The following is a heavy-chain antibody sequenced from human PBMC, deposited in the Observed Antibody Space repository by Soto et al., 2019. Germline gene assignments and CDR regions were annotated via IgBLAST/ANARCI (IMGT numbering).Heavy chain of an antibody. Sequence: EVQLVQSGAEVKRPGGSLKISCKGSRYSFANSWIGWVRQMPGKGLEWMGIIYAGTSETRLGPSFHGHVTVSVDKSINTAYLQWSSLKASDTAIYYCGILLNGGWFRPVQYWGQGTLVTVSS. CDR1: RYSFANSW. CDR2: IYAGTSET. J-gene: IGHJ4*02. CDR3: GILLNGGWFRPVQY. D-gene: IGHD6-19*01. V-gene: IGHV5-51*01.